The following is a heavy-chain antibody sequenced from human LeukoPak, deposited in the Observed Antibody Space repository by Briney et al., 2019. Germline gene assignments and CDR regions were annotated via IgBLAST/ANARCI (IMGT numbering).Heavy chain of an antibody. CDR3: ARKGERDYGGAYYYGMDV. Sequence: ASVKVSCKASGGTFSSYAISWVRQAPGQGLEWMGRIIPILGIANYAQKFQGRVTITADKSTSTAYMELSSLRSEDTAVYYCARKGERDYGGAYYYGMDVWGQGTTVTVSS. V-gene: IGHV1-69*04. CDR2: IIPILGIA. D-gene: IGHD4-23*01. J-gene: IGHJ6*02. CDR1: GGTFSSYA.